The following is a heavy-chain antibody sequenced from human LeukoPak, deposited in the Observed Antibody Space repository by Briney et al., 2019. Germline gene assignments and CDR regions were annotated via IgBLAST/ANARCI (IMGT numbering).Heavy chain of an antibody. J-gene: IGHJ4*02. Sequence: GASVTVSCKASGYTFTGYYMHWVRQAPGQGLEWMGWINPNSGGTNYAQKFQGRVTMTRDTSISTAYMELSRLRSDDTAVYYCASEYGAGIAVAAHWGQGTLVTVSS. CDR2: INPNSGGT. CDR1: GYTFTGYY. V-gene: IGHV1-2*02. CDR3: ASEYGAGIAVAAH. D-gene: IGHD6-19*01.